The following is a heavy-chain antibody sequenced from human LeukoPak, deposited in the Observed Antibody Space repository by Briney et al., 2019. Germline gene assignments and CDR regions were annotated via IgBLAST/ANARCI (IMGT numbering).Heavy chain of an antibody. V-gene: IGHV1-8*03. Sequence: GASVKVSCKASGCTFTSYDINWVRQATGQGLEWMGWMNPNSGNTGYAQKFQGRVTITRNTSISTAYMELSSLRSEDTAVYYCAREGGAMAYYFDYWGQGTLVTVSS. J-gene: IGHJ4*02. D-gene: IGHD3-16*01. CDR1: GCTFTSYD. CDR3: AREGGAMAYYFDY. CDR2: MNPNSGNT.